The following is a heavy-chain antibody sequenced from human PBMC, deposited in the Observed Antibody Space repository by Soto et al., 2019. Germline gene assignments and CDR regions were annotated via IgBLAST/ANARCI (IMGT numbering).Heavy chain of an antibody. CDR1: GGSVSSGSYY. CDR3: ARDLGAPAAIGSYYYYGMDV. Sequence: SETLSLTCTVSGGSVSSGSYYWSWIRQPPGKGLEWIGYIYYSGSTNYNPSLKSRVTISVDTSKNQFSLKLSSVTAADTAVYYCARDLGAPAAIGSYYYYGMDVWGQGTTVTVSS. V-gene: IGHV4-61*01. CDR2: IYYSGST. D-gene: IGHD2-2*02. J-gene: IGHJ6*02.